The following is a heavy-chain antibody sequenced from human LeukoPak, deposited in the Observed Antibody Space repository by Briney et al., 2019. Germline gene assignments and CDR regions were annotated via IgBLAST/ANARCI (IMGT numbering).Heavy chain of an antibody. Sequence: GGSLRLSCAASGFTFSGSAMPWVRQASGKGLEWVGRIRSKANSYATAYAASVKGRFTISRDDSKNTAYLQMNSLKTEDTAVYYCTGTDYYDSSGLFTSDYWGQGTLVTVSS. CDR3: TGTDYYDSSGLFTSDY. CDR1: GFTFSGSA. J-gene: IGHJ4*02. CDR2: IRSKANSYAT. V-gene: IGHV3-73*01. D-gene: IGHD3-22*01.